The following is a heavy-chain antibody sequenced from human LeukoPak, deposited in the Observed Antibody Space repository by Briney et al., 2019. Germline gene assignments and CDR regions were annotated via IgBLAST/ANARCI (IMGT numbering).Heavy chain of an antibody. J-gene: IGHJ1*01. CDR2: IYHSGST. CDR1: GGSISTYH. CDR3: ARGGAARLHFQN. V-gene: IGHV4-59*01. D-gene: IGHD6-6*01. Sequence: SETLSLTCTVSGGSISTYHWNWIRQPPGKGLEWIGYIYHSGSTNYNPSLQSRVTISVDTSKNQFSLNLNSVTAADTAVYYCARGGAARLHFQNWGQGTLVTVSS.